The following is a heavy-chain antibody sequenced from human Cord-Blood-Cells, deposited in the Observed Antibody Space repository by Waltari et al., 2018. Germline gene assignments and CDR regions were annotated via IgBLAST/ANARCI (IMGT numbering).Heavy chain of an antibody. Sequence: EVQLVESGGGLVQPGGSPRLSCAASGFTFSSYWMSWVRQAPGKGLEWVANIKQDGSEKYYVDSGKGRFTISRDNAKNSLYLQMNSLRAEDTAVYYCARDPPVYGSGSYYGYWGQGTLVTVSS. CDR3: ARDPPVYGSGSYYGY. CDR2: IKQDGSEK. D-gene: IGHD3-10*01. J-gene: IGHJ4*02. V-gene: IGHV3-7*01. CDR1: GFTFSSYW.